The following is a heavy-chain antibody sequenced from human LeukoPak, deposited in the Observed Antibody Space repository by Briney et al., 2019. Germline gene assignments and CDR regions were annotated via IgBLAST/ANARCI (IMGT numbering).Heavy chain of an antibody. CDR3: AGSLRYYYDSSGYSGGVY. Sequence: SETLSLTCTVSGGSISSYYWSWIRQPAGKGLEWIGRIYTSGSTNYNPSLKSRVTISVDTSKNQFSLKLSSVTAADTAVYYCAGSLRYYYDSSGYSGGVYWGQGTLVTVSS. CDR1: GGSISSYY. V-gene: IGHV4-4*07. CDR2: IYTSGST. J-gene: IGHJ4*02. D-gene: IGHD3-22*01.